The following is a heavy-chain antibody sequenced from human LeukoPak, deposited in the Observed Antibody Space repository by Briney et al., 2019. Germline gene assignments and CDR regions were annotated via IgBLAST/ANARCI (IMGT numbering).Heavy chain of an antibody. D-gene: IGHD6-13*01. V-gene: IGHV4-61*02. CDR2: IYTGGST. CDR3: ARIPLYSSSWYSGESRWFDP. J-gene: IGHJ5*02. CDR1: GGSISSGSYY. Sequence: PSETLSLTCTVSGGSISSGSYYWNWIRQPAGKGLEWIGRIYTGGSTNYNPSLKSRVTISVDTSKNQFSLKLSSVTAADTAVYYCARIPLYSSSWYSGESRWFDPWGQGTLVSVSS.